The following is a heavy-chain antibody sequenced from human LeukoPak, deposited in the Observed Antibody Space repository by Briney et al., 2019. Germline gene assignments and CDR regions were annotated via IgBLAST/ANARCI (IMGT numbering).Heavy chain of an antibody. CDR1: GFTFSSYG. V-gene: IGHV3-30*02. CDR2: IRYDGSNK. D-gene: IGHD1-26*01. Sequence: GGSLRLSCAASGFTFSSYGMHWVRQAPGKGLEWVAFIRYDGSNKYYADSVKGRFTISRDNSKNTPYLQMNSLRAEDTAVYYCARERSGSYYYFDYWGQGTLVTVSS. CDR3: ARERSGSYYYFDY. J-gene: IGHJ4*02.